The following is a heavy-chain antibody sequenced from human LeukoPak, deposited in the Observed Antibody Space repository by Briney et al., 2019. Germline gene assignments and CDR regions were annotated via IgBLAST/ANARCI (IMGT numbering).Heavy chain of an antibody. CDR3: ARRKHYFYYMDV. Sequence: SENLSRTCTVSGDSISIGPYFWTWIRQPPGKGLEWIGYIFPSGSAYYNPSLESRVTISLDTSENQFSLTLTSVTAADTAVYYCARRKHYFYYMDVWGKGTRVSLPS. J-gene: IGHJ6*03. CDR1: GDSISIGPYF. V-gene: IGHV4-30-4*08. CDR2: IFPSGSA.